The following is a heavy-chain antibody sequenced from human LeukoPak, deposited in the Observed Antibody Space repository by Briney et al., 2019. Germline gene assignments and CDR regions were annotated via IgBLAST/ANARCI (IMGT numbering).Heavy chain of an antibody. CDR2: IYYSGST. V-gene: IGHV4-59*01. J-gene: IGHJ6*02. CDR1: GGSISSYY. Sequence: KPSETLSLTCTVSGGSISSYYWSWIRQPPGKGLEWIGYIYYSGSTNYNPSLKSQVTISVDTSKNQFSLKLSSVTAADTAVYYCAREGRITMVRGVIGVWGQETTVTVSS. CDR3: AREGRITMVRGVIGV. D-gene: IGHD3-10*01.